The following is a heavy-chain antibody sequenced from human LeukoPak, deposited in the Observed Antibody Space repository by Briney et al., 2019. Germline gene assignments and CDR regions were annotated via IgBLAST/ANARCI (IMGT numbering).Heavy chain of an antibody. D-gene: IGHD2-15*01. CDR1: GFSFSVYY. J-gene: IGHJ4*02. CDR2: SRNKENRYST. V-gene: IGHV3-72*01. Sequence: GGSLRLSCAASGFSFSVYYMAWVRQAPGKGLEWVGLSRNKENRYSTEYGASVKGRVTISSDDSKNLMYLEMKSLKSEDTAVYYCVREYFGGYDYWGQGTLVTVSS. CDR3: VREYFGGYDY.